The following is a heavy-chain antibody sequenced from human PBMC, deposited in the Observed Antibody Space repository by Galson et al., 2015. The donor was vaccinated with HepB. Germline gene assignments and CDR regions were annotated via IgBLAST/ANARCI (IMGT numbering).Heavy chain of an antibody. D-gene: IGHD6-19*01. J-gene: IGHJ4*02. CDR1: GYNFTNYW. CDR3: ARRRLYSSAPDH. V-gene: IGHV5-51*03. Sequence: QSGAEVKKPGESLTISCMGSGYNFTNYWIAWVRQVPGKGLEWMGIIYPGNSDTRTSPSFRGQVTISAEKSITTAYLQWSSLKASDTAMYYCARRRLYSSAPDHWGQGTLVTVSS. CDR2: IYPGNSDT.